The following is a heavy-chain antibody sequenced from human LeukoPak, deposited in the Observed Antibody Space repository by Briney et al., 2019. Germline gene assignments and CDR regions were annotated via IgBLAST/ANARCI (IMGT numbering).Heavy chain of an antibody. D-gene: IGHD3-9*01. V-gene: IGHV1-46*01. J-gene: IGHJ4*02. CDR3: ARVSATGYSEH. Sequence: ASVKVSCKASGYTFTGYYMHWVRQAPGQGLEWMGIINPSGGSTSYAQKFQGRVTMTRDMSTSTVYMELSSLRSEDTAVYYCARVSATGYSEHWGQGTLVTVSS. CDR1: GYTFTGYY. CDR2: INPSGGST.